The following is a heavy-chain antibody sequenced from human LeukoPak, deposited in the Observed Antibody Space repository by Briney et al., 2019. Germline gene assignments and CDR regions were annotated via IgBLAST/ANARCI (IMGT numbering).Heavy chain of an antibody. D-gene: IGHD3-3*01. J-gene: IGHJ3*02. CDR1: GYTFTGYY. CDR3: ARSGFLEFDAFDI. V-gene: IGHV1-2*02. CDR2: INPNSGGT. Sequence: ASVKVSCKASGYTFTGYYMHWVRQAPGQGLEWMGWINPNSGGTNYAQKLQGRVTMTTDTSTSTAYMELRSLRSDDTAVYYCARSGFLEFDAFDIWGQGTMVTVSS.